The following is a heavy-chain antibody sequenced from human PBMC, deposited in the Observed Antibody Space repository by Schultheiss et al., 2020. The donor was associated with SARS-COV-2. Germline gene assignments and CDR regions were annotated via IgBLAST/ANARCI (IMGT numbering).Heavy chain of an antibody. Sequence: GGSLRLSCAASGFTFSSYGMHWVRQAPGKGLEWVAVIWYDGSNKYYADSVKGRFTISRDNAKNSLYLQMNSLRAEDTAVYYCARDVQQLSNWFDPWGQGTLVTVSS. V-gene: IGHV3-33*01. CDR2: IWYDGSNK. CDR1: GFTFSSYG. J-gene: IGHJ5*02. CDR3: ARDVQQLSNWFDP. D-gene: IGHD6-13*01.